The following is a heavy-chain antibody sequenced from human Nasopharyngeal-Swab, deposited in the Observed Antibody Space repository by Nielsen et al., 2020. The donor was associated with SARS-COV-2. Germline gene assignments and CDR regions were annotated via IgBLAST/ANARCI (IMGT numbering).Heavy chain of an antibody. D-gene: IGHD1-26*01. CDR1: GVTFSSSE. V-gene: IGHV3-48*03. J-gene: IGHJ4*02. CDR3: ARGPGGSYFDS. Sequence: LKISWAASGVTFSSSEMTWVRQAPGKGLEWVSYISSSGNTMYYADSVKGRFTISRDNAKNSLYLQMNSLRAEDTAVYYCARGPGGSYFDSWGQGTLVTVSS. CDR2: ISSSGNTM.